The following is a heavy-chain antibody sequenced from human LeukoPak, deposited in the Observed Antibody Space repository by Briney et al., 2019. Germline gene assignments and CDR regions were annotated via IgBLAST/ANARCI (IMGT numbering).Heavy chain of an antibody. CDR1: GFTFSTYS. V-gene: IGHV3-48*02. CDR3: AKSESYRFDY. Sequence: PGGSLRLSCEASGFTFSTYSMNWVRQAPGKGQEWVSFISSSSTTMYYADSVKGRFTISRDNAKNSLYLQVNSLRDEDTAVYYCAKSESYRFDYWGQGTLVTVSS. CDR2: ISSSSTTM. D-gene: IGHD1-26*01. J-gene: IGHJ4*02.